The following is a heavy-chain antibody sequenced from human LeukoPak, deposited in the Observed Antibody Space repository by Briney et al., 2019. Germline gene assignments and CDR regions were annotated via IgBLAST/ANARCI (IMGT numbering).Heavy chain of an antibody. D-gene: IGHD3-10*01. V-gene: IGHV4-59*01. CDR2: INYSGST. J-gene: IGHJ4*02. CDR3: ARRSWSYYDY. Sequence: PSETLSLTCTVSGGSISSYYWSWIRQPPGKGLEWIGYINYSGSTNYNPSLKSRVTISVDTSKNQFSLNLSSVTAADTAVYYCARRSWSYYDYWGQGTLVTVSS. CDR1: GGSISSYY.